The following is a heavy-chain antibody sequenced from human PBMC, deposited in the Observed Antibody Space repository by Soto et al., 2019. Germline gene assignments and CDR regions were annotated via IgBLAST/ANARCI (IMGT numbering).Heavy chain of an antibody. Sequence: PGGSLILSCAASGFTFSVYGMHCVRQAPGKGLEWVAVIWYDGSEKYYADSVKGRFTISRDNSKNTLYLQMNSLRAEDTAVYYCARDIARLVLVPAAMVYWGQGTLVTVSS. CDR1: GFTFSVYG. D-gene: IGHD2-2*01. CDR3: ARDIARLVLVPAAMVY. J-gene: IGHJ4*02. CDR2: IWYDGSEK. V-gene: IGHV3-33*01.